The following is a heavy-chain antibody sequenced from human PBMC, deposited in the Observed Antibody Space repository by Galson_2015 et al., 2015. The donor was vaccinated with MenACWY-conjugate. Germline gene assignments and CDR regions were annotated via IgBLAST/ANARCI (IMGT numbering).Heavy chain of an antibody. D-gene: IGHD4-17*01. CDR3: ARVYGDNAYFDY. Sequence: SETLSLTCTVSGGSISSSTYYWGWIRQPPGKGLEWIGNFYYTGSTYYNPSLKSRVTISLDNSKNHFSLKLTSVTAADTAVYMCARVYGDNAYFDYWGQGALVTVSS. J-gene: IGHJ4*02. CDR1: GGSISSSTYY. CDR2: FYYTGST. V-gene: IGHV4-39*07.